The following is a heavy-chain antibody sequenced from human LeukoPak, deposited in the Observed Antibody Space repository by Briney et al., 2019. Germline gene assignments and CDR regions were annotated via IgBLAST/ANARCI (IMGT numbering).Heavy chain of an antibody. J-gene: IGHJ5*02. CDR2: FDPEDGET. CDR1: GYTLTELS. CDR3: ATAWRAAGYNWFDP. D-gene: IGHD6-13*01. V-gene: IGHV1-24*01. Sequence: ASVKVSCKVSGYTLTELSMHWVRQAPGKGLEWMGGFDPEDGETIYAQKFQGRVTMTEDTSTDTAYMELSSLRSEDTAVYHCATAWRAAGYNWFDPWGQGTLVTVSS.